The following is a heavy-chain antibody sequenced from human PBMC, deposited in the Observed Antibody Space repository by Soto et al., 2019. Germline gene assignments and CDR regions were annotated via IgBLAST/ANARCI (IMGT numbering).Heavy chain of an antibody. CDR2: ISASGSS. Sequence: PSETLSLTCQVSGDSISSYYWSWIRQPAGKGLEWIGRISASGSSNYNPSLKTRVTMSLDTSKSQFSLQLNSVTAADTAVYYCAREGVAVSGYNWFDPWGQGPLVTV. CDR1: GDSISSYY. D-gene: IGHD3-22*01. CDR3: AREGVAVSGYNWFDP. V-gene: IGHV4-4*07. J-gene: IGHJ5*02.